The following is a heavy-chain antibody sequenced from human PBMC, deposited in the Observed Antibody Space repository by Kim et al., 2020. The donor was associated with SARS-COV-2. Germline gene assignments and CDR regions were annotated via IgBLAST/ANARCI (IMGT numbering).Heavy chain of an antibody. V-gene: IGHV3-30*03. Sequence: GGSLRLSCAASGFTFSSYGMHWVRQAPGKGLEWVAVISYDGSNKYYADSVKGRFTISRDNSKNTLYLQMNSLRAEDTAVYYCAREPQDYYYYGMDVWGQGTTVTVSS. CDR1: GFTFSSYG. CDR2: ISYDGSNK. CDR3: AREPQDYYYYGMDV. J-gene: IGHJ6*02.